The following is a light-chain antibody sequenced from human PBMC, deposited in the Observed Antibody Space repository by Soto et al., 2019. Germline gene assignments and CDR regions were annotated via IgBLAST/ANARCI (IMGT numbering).Light chain of an antibody. J-gene: IGKJ1*01. CDR2: DAS. CDR1: QNVDSNY. V-gene: IGKV3-11*01. CDR3: QQRSNWPRGT. Sequence: EIVLTQSPGTLSLSPGERATLSCRASQNVDSNYLAWYQQKPGQAPSLLIYDASNRATGIPARFSGSGSGTDFTLTISSLEPEDFAVYYCQQRSNWPRGTFGQGTKVDIK.